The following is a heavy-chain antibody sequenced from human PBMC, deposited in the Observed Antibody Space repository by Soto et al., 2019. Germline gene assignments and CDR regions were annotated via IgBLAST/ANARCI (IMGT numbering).Heavy chain of an antibody. CDR3: ATQDFRGATGTT. D-gene: IGHD1-1*01. CDR1: GFSFSTCA. Sequence: EVQLLESGGGLVQPGGSLRLSCVASGFSFSTCAMGWVRQAPGKGLDWVSLINSNSAATYYTDSVKGRFTISRDNSKNTLYLQMNSLRAEDTAIYNCATQDFRGATGTTWGQGTLVTVSS. J-gene: IGHJ4*02. V-gene: IGHV3-23*01. CDR2: INSNSAAT.